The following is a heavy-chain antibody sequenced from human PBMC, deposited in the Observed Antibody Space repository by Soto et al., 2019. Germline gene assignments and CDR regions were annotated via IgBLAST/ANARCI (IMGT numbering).Heavy chain of an antibody. J-gene: IGHJ6*02. V-gene: IGHV1-69*13. CDR1: GGSFTGSA. Sequence: GASVKVSCKVSGGSFTGSAISCVRQAPGQGLEWMGGIIPIFGTTNYAQKFQGRVTIIADESSSTAYMELSSLRSEDTALYYCARENSIASLSYYYGMDFWGQGTTVTVSS. D-gene: IGHD6-6*01. CDR2: IIPIFGTT. CDR3: ARENSIASLSYYYGMDF.